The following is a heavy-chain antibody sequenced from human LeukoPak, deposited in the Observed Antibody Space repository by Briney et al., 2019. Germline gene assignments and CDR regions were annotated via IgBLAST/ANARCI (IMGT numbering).Heavy chain of an antibody. J-gene: IGHJ4*02. V-gene: IGHV3-7*01. D-gene: IGHD3-22*01. CDR2: IKQDGSEE. Sequence: PGGSLRLSCAASGFTFSSYWMSWVRQAPGKGLEWVANIKQDGSEEYYVDSVKGRFTISRDNAKNSLYLQMNSLRAEDTAVYYCAREIYYYDSGGYYYPDYWGQGALVTVSS. CDR3: AREIYYYDSGGYYYPDY. CDR1: GFTFSSYW.